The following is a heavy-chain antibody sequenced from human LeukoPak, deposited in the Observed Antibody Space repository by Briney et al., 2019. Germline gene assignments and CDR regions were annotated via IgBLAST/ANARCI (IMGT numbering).Heavy chain of an antibody. V-gene: IGHV3-7*01. J-gene: IGHJ3*02. CDR3: AREAVYDDYDDAFDI. CDR1: GFTFSSYY. CDR2: IGQDGSDK. D-gene: IGHD4-17*01. Sequence: PGGSLRLSCAASGFTFSSYYMSWVRQAPGKGLEWVANIGQDGSDKFYVDSVKGRFTVSRDNARNSLYLQMSSLRVEDTAVYYCAREAVYDDYDDAFDIWGQGTMVTVSS.